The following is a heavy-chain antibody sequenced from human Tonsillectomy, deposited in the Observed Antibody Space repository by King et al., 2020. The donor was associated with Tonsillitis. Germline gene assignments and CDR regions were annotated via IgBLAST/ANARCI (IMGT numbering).Heavy chain of an antibody. V-gene: IGHV6-1*01. CDR1: GDSVSSNSAS. CDR3: ARWGGSDY. CDR2: TYYRSKWHY. D-gene: IGHD5-12*01. Sequence: VQLQQSGPGLVKPSQTLSLTCGISGDSVSSNSASWNWIRQSPSRGLEWLGRTYYRSKWHYEYATSVKSRITINPDTSKNQFSLHLNSVTPEDTAVYYCARWGGSDYWGQGTLVTVSS. J-gene: IGHJ4*02.